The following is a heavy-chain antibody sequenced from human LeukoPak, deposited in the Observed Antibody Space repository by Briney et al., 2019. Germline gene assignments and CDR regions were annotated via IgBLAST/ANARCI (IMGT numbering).Heavy chain of an antibody. V-gene: IGHV1-46*01. J-gene: IGHJ6*03. D-gene: IGHD3-3*01. CDR3: ARDPVTIFGVNYYMDV. CDR1: GYTFTSYY. Sequence: ASVKVSCKASGYTFTSYYMHWVRQAPGQGLEWMGIINPSGGSTSYAQKFQGRVTMTRDTSTSTVYMELSSLRSEDTAVYYCARDPVTIFGVNYYMDVWGKGTTVTVS. CDR2: INPSGGST.